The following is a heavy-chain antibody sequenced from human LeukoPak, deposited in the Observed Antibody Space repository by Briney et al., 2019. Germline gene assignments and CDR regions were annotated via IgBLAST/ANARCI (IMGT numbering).Heavy chain of an antibody. D-gene: IGHD1-26*01. J-gene: IGHJ4*02. CDR2: IKGDGSEK. V-gene: IGHV3-7*01. CDR3: AREPTAVGL. Sequence: PGGSLRLSCAASGFTFSSHWMSWVRQAPGKGLEWVANIKGDGSEKNYVDSVKGRFIISRDNAKNSLYLQMNSLRAEDTAVYFCAREPTAVGLWGQGTLVTVSS. CDR1: GFTFSSHW.